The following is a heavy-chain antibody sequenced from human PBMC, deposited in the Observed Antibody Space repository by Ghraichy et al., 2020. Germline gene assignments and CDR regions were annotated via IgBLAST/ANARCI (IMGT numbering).Heavy chain of an antibody. J-gene: IGHJ6*02. Sequence: SGPTLVKPTQTLTLTCTFSGFSLNTGGMCVNWIRQTPGKALEWLARVDWDGEKFYSTSLKTRLTISKDTSKNQVVLTMTNMDPVDTATYYGARISPFTRGIFAMDVWGPGTTFTVPS. V-gene: IGHV2-70*17. D-gene: IGHD1-14*01. CDR2: VDWDGEK. CDR3: ARISPFTRGIFAMDV. CDR1: GFSLNTGGMC.